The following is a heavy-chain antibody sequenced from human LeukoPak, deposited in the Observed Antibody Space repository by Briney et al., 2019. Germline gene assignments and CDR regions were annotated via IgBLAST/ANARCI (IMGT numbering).Heavy chain of an antibody. CDR3: ARARRIAAADY. J-gene: IGHJ4*02. CDR1: GGSISSYY. CDR2: IYYSGST. V-gene: IGHV4-59*01. Sequence: SETLSLTCTVSGGSISSYYWSWIRQPPGKRLEWIRYIYYSGSTNYNPSLKSRVTISVDTSKNQFSLKLSSVTAADTAVYYCARARRIAAADYWGQGTLVTVSS. D-gene: IGHD6-13*01.